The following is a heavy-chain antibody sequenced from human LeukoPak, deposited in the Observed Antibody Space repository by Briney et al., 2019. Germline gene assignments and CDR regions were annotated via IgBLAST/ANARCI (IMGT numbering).Heavy chain of an antibody. J-gene: IGHJ3*02. CDR1: GFTFSSYA. CDR2: ISGSGGST. V-gene: IGHV3-23*01. CDR3: ARLAAAGSAFDI. D-gene: IGHD6-13*01. Sequence: GGSLRPSCAASGFTFSSYAMSWVRQAPGKGLEWVSAISGSGGSTYYADSVKGRFTISRDNSKNTLYLQMNSLRAEDTAVYYCARLAAAGSAFDIWGQGTMVTVSS.